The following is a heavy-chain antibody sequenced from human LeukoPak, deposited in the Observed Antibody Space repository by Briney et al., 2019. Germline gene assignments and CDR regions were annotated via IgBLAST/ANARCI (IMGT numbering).Heavy chain of an antibody. D-gene: IGHD6-13*01. J-gene: IGHJ5*02. CDR1: GGSIRSYY. Sequence: SETLSLTCTVSGGSIRSYYWSWIRQPPGKGLEWIGYIYYTGSTNYNPSLKSRVTMSVDTPKNQFSLQLSSVTPADTAVYYCAILRIAAAATQDWRFDPWGQGTLVTVSS. CDR2: IYYTGST. CDR3: AILRIAAAATQDWRFDP. V-gene: IGHV4-59*08.